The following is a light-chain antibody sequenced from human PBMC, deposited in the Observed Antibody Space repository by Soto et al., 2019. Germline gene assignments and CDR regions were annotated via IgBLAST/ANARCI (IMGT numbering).Light chain of an antibody. J-gene: IGKJ1*01. Sequence: DIQMTQSPSTLSASVGDGVTITCRASQSISSWLAWYQQKPCKAPKLLIYKASSLESGVPSRFSGSGSGTEFTLTISSLQPDDFAIYYCQQYNSFSTFGQGTKVEVK. CDR1: QSISSW. CDR3: QQYNSFST. V-gene: IGKV1-5*03. CDR2: KAS.